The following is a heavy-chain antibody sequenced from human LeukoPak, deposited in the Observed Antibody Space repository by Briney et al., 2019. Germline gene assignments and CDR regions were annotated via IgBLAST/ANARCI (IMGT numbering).Heavy chain of an antibody. D-gene: IGHD3-22*01. J-gene: IGHJ5*02. Sequence: ASVRVSREHSVGTLSSHTISWVRHPPAQGLEWVGKLIPILGTANYAQKFQGGGTINTDASPTTPYMALITLRSEDRAVCVCASQQHAYYYDSSGYYEPFWFDPWGKGTLVTVSS. CDR2: LIPILGTA. CDR1: VGTLSSHT. V-gene: IGHV1-69*05. CDR3: ASQQHAYYYDSSGYYEPFWFDP.